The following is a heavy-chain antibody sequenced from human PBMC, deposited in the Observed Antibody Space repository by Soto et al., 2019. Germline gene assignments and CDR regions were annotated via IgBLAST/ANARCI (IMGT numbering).Heavy chain of an antibody. Sequence: EVQLVESGGGLVKPGGSLRLSCAASGFTFSNAWMSWVRQAPGKGLEWVGRIKSKTDGGTTDYAAPVKGRFTISRDDSKNTLYLQMNSLKTEDTAVYYCTTTPYGDYTYDYWGQGTLVTVSS. D-gene: IGHD4-17*01. V-gene: IGHV3-15*01. CDR1: GFTFSNAW. J-gene: IGHJ4*02. CDR2: IKSKTDGGTT. CDR3: TTTPYGDYTYDY.